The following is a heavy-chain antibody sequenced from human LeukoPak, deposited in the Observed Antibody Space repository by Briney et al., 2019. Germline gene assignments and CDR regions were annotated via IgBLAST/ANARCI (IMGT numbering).Heavy chain of an antibody. CDR2: LNCNSGGT. J-gene: IGHJ4*02. V-gene: IGHV1-2*02. CDR3: ARDWFVDSGDDPFPFDY. D-gene: IGHD5-12*01. Sequence: ASVKVSCKASGYTFTGFYIHWVQQAPGQGLEWMGWLNCNSGGTNYAQKFQGRVTMTRDTSISTAYLELNRLTSDDTAIYYCARDWFVDSGDDPFPFDYSGQGTLVSVSS. CDR1: GYTFTGFY.